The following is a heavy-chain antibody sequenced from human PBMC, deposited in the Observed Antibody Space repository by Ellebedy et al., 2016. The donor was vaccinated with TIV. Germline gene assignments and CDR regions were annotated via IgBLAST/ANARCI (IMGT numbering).Heavy chain of an antibody. J-gene: IGHJ4*02. CDR3: AKEMDIGKPYDW. V-gene: IGHV3-23*02. D-gene: IGHD2-8*01. CDR1: GFRFNNFA. CDR2: VSASGGDT. Sequence: GESLKIPCAASGFRFNNFAMSWVRQAPGKGLEWVSAVSASGGDTYYGDSVRGRFTISRDNSMNTMYLQMNSLRAEDTAVYYCAKEMDIGKPYDWWGQGTLVTVSS.